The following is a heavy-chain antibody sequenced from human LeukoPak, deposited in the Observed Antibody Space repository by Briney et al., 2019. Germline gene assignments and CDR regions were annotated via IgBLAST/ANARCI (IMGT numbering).Heavy chain of an antibody. D-gene: IGHD3-22*01. J-gene: IGHJ4*02. Sequence: ASVKVSCKASGYTFTSYAMHWVRQAPGQRLEWMGWISAYNGNTNYAQKLQGRVTMTTDTSTSTAYMELRSLRSDDTAVYYCARDHRAGYYDSSGYFSGIDYWGQGTLVTVSS. CDR2: ISAYNGNT. CDR1: GYTFTSYA. V-gene: IGHV1-18*01. CDR3: ARDHRAGYYDSSGYFSGIDY.